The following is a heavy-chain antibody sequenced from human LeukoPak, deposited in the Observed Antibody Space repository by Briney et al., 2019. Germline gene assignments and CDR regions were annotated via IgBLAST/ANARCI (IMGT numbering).Heavy chain of an antibody. V-gene: IGHV1-8*03. CDR1: GYTFTSYD. D-gene: IGHD2-2*01. Sequence: GASVKVSCKASGYTFTSYDINWGRQATGQGLEWMGWMNPNSGNTGYAQKVQGRVTITRNTSISTAYMELSSLRSEDTAVYYCARGRRRRDIVVVPATWPMGYWGQGTLVTVSS. J-gene: IGHJ4*02. CDR2: MNPNSGNT. CDR3: ARGRRRRDIVVVPATWPMGY.